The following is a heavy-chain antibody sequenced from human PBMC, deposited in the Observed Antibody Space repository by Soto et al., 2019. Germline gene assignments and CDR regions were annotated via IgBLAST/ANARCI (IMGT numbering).Heavy chain of an antibody. Sequence: GGSLRLSCAASGFTFRNNVLSWVRQAPGKGLDWVSGITGSGRDTYYTDSVKGRFTISRDNSKNMVFLQMNSLRAEDTALYYCAKNGLDNSPSAIDSWGPGTLVTVSS. CDR3: AKNGLDNSPSAIDS. CDR1: GFTFRNNV. V-gene: IGHV3-23*01. CDR2: ITGSGRDT. J-gene: IGHJ4*02. D-gene: IGHD2-8*01.